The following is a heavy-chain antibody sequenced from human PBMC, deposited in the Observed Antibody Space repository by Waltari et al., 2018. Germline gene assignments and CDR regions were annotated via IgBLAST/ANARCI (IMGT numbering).Heavy chain of an antibody. CDR1: GGSISSGGYY. J-gene: IGHJ5*02. D-gene: IGHD2-2*01. V-gene: IGHV4-31*03. CDR3: ATGSSAGWFDP. CDR2: IYYRGST. Sequence: QVQLQESGPGLVKPSQTLSLTCTVSGGSISSGGYYWSWIRQHPGKGLEWIGYIYYRGSTYYNPSLKSRVTISVDTSKNQFSLKLSSVTAADTVVYYCATGSSAGWFDPWGQGTLVTVSS.